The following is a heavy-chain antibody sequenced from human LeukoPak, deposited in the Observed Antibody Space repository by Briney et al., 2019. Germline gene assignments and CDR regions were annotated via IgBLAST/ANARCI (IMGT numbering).Heavy chain of an antibody. V-gene: IGHV3-23*01. CDR2: ISGSGGST. D-gene: IGHD6-19*01. Sequence: GGSLRLSCAASGFTFSSCAMSWVRQAPGKGLVWVSAISGSGGSTYYADSVKGRFTISRDNSKNTLYLQMNSLRAEDTAVYYCARDKGGGQSSGSSGGMDVWGQGTTVTVSS. CDR1: GFTFSSCA. CDR3: ARDKGGGQSSGSSGGMDV. J-gene: IGHJ6*02.